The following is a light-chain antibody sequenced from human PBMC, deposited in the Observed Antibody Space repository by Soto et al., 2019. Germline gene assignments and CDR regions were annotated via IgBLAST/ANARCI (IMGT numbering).Light chain of an antibody. V-gene: IGLV2-14*01. J-gene: IGLJ1*01. CDR3: SSYTSSSLYV. Sequence: QSALTQPASVSGSPGQSITISCTGTSSDVGGYNYDSWYQQHPGKAPKLMIYDVSNRPSGVSNRFSGSKSGNTASLTISGLQAEDEADYYCSSYTSSSLYVFGTGTNSPS. CDR1: SSDVGGYNY. CDR2: DVS.